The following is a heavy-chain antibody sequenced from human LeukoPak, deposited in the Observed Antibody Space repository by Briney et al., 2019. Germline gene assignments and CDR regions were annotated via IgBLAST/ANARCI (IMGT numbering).Heavy chain of an antibody. J-gene: IGHJ6*02. V-gene: IGHV4-31*03. CDR3: ARDIRIPDDYSGMAV. CDR1: GGSISSGGYY. D-gene: IGHD3-9*01. CDR2: IYYSGST. Sequence: SQTLSLTCTVSGGSISSGGYYWSWIRQHPGKGLEWIGYIYYSGSTYYNPSLKSRVTISVDTSKNQFSLKLSSVTAADTAVYYCARDIRIPDDYSGMAVWGQGTTVTVSS.